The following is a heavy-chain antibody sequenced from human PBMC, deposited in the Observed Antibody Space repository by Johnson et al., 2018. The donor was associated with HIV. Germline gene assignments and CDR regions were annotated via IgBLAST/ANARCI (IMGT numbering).Heavy chain of an antibody. J-gene: IGHJ3*02. CDR3: ARVATFGVVISDGFDI. V-gene: IGHV3-30*03. Sequence: QVQLVESGGGVVQPGRSLRLSCAASGFTFSSYGMHWVRQAPGKGLEWVAVISYAGSNKYYVDSVKGRFHISRDNSKNTLYLQMNSLRSEDTAVYYCARVATFGVVISDGFDIWGQGTMVTVSS. CDR2: ISYAGSNK. D-gene: IGHD3-3*01. CDR1: GFTFSSYG.